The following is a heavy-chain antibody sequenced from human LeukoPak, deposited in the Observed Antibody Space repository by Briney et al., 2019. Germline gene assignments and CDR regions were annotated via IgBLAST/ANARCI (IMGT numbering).Heavy chain of an antibody. V-gene: IGHV4-4*07. CDR1: GGSISSYY. J-gene: IGHJ6*02. CDR2: IYTSGST. Sequence: SETLSLTCTVSGGSISSYYWSWIRQPAGKGLAWIGRIYTSGSTNYNPSLKSRVTMSVDTSKNQFSLKLSSVTAADTAVYYCARANPGYCSGGSCPYYYYYGMDVWGQGTTVTVSS. CDR3: ARANPGYCSGGSCPYYYYYGMDV. D-gene: IGHD2-15*01.